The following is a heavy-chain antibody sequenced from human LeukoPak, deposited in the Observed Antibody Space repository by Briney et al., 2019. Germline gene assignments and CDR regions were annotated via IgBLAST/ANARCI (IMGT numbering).Heavy chain of an antibody. D-gene: IGHD3-22*01. J-gene: IGHJ5*02. Sequence: SETLSLTCAVSGGSISSGGCSWSWIRQPPGKGLEWIGYIYHSGSTYYNPSLRSRVTISVDRSKNQFSLKLSSVTAADTAVYYCARGNSITMIVVAPDWFDPWGQGTLVTVSS. CDR2: IYHSGST. CDR1: GGSISSGGCS. V-gene: IGHV4-30-2*01. CDR3: ARGNSITMIVVAPDWFDP.